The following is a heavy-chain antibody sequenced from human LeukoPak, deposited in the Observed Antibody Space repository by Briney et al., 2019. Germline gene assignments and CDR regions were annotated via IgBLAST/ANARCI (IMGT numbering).Heavy chain of an antibody. CDR2: IYYSGST. D-gene: IGHD2-15*01. V-gene: IGHV4-59*12. CDR1: GGPISSYY. J-gene: IGHJ4*02. Sequence: PSETLSLTCTVSGGPISSYYWSWIRQPPGKGLEWIGYIYYSGSTNYNPSLKSRVTISVDTSKNQFSLKLSSVTAADTAVYYCARDRARGPDYWGQGTLVTVSS. CDR3: ARDRARGPDY.